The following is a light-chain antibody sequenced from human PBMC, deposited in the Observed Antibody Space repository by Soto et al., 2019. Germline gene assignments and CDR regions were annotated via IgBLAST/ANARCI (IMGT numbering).Light chain of an antibody. CDR1: SSDIGAYNY. V-gene: IGLV2-14*01. J-gene: IGLJ2*01. CDR2: EVS. Sequence: QPVLTQPASVSGSPGQSITISCTGTSSDIGAYNYVSWYQQHPGKAPKLMIYEVSNRPSGVSNRFSGSKSGNTASLTISGLQADDEADYYCSSYTTSTSLVFGGGTKVTVL. CDR3: SSYTTSTSLV.